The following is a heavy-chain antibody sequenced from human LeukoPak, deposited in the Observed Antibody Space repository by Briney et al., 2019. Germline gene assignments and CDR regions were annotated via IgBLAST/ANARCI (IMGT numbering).Heavy chain of an antibody. CDR1: GFTFSSYW. J-gene: IGHJ4*02. V-gene: IGHV3-74*01. D-gene: IGHD3-10*01. CDR2: INSDASST. Sequence: PGGSLRLSCAASGFTFSSYWMHWVRQVPGKGLVWVSRINSDASSTNYADSVKGRFTISRDNAKNSLYLQMNSLRAEDTAVYYCAPRARFGEFDSWGQGTLVTVSS. CDR3: APRARFGEFDS.